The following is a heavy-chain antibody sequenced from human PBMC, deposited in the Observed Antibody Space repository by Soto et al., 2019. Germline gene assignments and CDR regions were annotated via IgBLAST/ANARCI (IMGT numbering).Heavy chain of an antibody. CDR3: ARGSMWFGGYGIDV. V-gene: IGHV1-8*01. D-gene: IGHD3-10*01. CDR1: GYAFTTYD. J-gene: IGHJ6*02. CDR2: MNPNSGHT. Sequence: QVQLVQSGAEVKKPGASVKVSCKASGYAFTTYDINWVRQATGQGPEWMGWMNPNSGHTVYAQTFHGRVTVTRDTSINTAYMELSSLRSEDTAVYDFARGSMWFGGYGIDVWVQGTTVTVS.